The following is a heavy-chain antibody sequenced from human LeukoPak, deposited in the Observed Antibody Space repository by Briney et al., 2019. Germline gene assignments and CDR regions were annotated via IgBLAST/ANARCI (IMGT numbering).Heavy chain of an antibody. CDR1: GYTFTSYG. D-gene: IGHD2-15*01. CDR3: ARFYCSGGSCHHFDY. CDR2: ISAYNGNT. V-gene: IGHV1-18*01. J-gene: IGHJ4*02. Sequence: GASVKVSCKASGYTFTSYGISWVRQAPGQGLEWMGWISAYNGNTNYAQKLQGRVTMTTDTSTSTAYMELRSLRSDDTAVYYCARFYCSGGSCHHFDYWGQGTLVTVSS.